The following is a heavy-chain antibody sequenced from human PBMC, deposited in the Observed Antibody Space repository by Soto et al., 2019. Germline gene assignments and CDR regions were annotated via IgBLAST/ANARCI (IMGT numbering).Heavy chain of an antibody. J-gene: IGHJ4*02. V-gene: IGHV3-9*01. CDR1: GFTFDDYA. CDR3: AKAAARSGELFDFDY. CDR2: ISWNSGSI. D-gene: IGHD3-10*01. Sequence: GGSLRLSCAASGFTFDDYAMHWVRQAPGKGLEWVSGISWNSGSIGYADSVKGRFTISRDNAKNSLYLQMNSLRAEDTALYYCAKAAARSGELFDFDYWGQGTLVTVSS.